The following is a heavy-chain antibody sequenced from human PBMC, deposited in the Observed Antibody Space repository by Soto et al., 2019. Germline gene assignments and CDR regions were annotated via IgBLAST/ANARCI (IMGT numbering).Heavy chain of an antibody. CDR3: ARDPAIYSGKFDYGLDV. Sequence: EVQLVESGGGLVQPGGSLRLSCAASGFTFSSYWMSWVRQAPGKGLEWVSYIGTRGRTIYYADSVKGRFTISRDNAKNSLYLQMNSLRAEDTAVYYCARDPAIYSGKFDYGLDVWGQGTTVTVSS. D-gene: IGHD4-4*01. V-gene: IGHV3-48*04. J-gene: IGHJ6*02. CDR2: IGTRGRTI. CDR1: GFTFSSYW.